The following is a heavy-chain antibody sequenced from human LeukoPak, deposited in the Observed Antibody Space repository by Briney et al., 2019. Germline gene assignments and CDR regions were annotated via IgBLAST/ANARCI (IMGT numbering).Heavy chain of an antibody. CDR3: ARVSSVAGHDY. V-gene: IGHV3-48*03. Sequence: PGGSLRLSCAASAFTFSTHGMVWVRQAPGKGLEWLSFISSSGNTKYYADSVKGRFTISRDNAKNSLYLQMNSLRPEDTAVYYCARVSSVAGHDYWGQGTLVTVSS. CDR2: ISSSGNTK. J-gene: IGHJ4*02. CDR1: AFTFSTHG. D-gene: IGHD6-19*01.